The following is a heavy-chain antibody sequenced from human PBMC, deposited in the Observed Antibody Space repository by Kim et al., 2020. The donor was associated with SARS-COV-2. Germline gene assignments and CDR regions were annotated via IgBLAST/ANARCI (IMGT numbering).Heavy chain of an antibody. V-gene: IGHV3-11*01. J-gene: IGHJ4*02. D-gene: IGHD2-15*01. CDR3: ARGRGSPKLLKYYFDY. Sequence: GGSLRLSCAASGLTFSDYYMSWIRQAPGKGLEWVSYISSSGSTIYYADSVKGRFTISRDNAKNSLYLQMNSLRAEDTAVYYCARGRGSPKLLKYYFDYWGQGTLVTVSS. CDR2: ISSSGSTI. CDR1: GLTFSDYY.